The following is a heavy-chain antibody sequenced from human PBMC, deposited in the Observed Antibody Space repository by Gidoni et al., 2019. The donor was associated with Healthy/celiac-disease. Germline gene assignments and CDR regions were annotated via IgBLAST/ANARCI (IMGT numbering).Heavy chain of an antibody. J-gene: IGHJ4*02. D-gene: IGHD3-10*01. V-gene: IGHV4-59*01. Sequence: QVQLQESGPGLVKPSETLSLTCTASVGSISSYFWSWIRQPPGKGLEWIGYIYYSGSTNYNPSLQSRVIISVDTSKNQFSLKLRSVTAADTAVYYCARVTAGSLLFDYWGQGTLVTVSS. CDR1: VGSISSYF. CDR3: ARVTAGSLLFDY. CDR2: IYYSGST.